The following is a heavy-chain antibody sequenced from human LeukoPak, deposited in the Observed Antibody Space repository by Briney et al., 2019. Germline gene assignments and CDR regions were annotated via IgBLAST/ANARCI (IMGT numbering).Heavy chain of an antibody. D-gene: IGHD6-19*01. CDR1: GGSISSSSYY. J-gene: IGHJ5*02. CDR2: IYYSGST. Sequence: SETLSLTCTVSGGSISSSSYYWGWIRQPPGKGLEYIGSIYYSGSTYYNPSLRSRVTISVDTSKSQFSLKLTSVTAADTAVYYCARTYISGWFDPWGQGTLVTVSS. CDR3: ARTYISGWFDP. V-gene: IGHV4-39*01.